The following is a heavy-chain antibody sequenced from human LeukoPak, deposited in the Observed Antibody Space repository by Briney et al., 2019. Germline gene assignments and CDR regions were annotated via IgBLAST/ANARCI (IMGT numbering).Heavy chain of an antibody. Sequence: PSETLSLTCAVYGGSFSGYYWSWIRQPPGKGLEWIGEINHSGSTNYNPSLKSRVTISVDTSKNQFSLKLSSVTAADTAVYYCARHSGSYYDNYDYWGQGTLVTVSS. CDR2: INHSGST. V-gene: IGHV4-34*01. CDR3: ARHSGSYYDNYDY. D-gene: IGHD1-26*01. J-gene: IGHJ4*02. CDR1: GGSFSGYY.